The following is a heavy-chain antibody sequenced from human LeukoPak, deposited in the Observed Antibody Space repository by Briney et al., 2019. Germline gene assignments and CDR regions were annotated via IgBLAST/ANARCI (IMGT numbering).Heavy chain of an antibody. CDR2: IDPGDSDT. D-gene: IGHD4-17*01. CDR3: ARLRNTVTSYNWFDP. J-gene: IGHJ5*02. Sequence: GESLKISCKGSGYSFTNSWIGWVRQMPGKGLEWMGIIDPGDSDTRYSPSFQGQVTISADKSISTAYLQWSSLKASDTAMYYCARLRNTVTSYNWFDPRGQGTLVTVSS. CDR1: GYSFTNSW. V-gene: IGHV5-51*01.